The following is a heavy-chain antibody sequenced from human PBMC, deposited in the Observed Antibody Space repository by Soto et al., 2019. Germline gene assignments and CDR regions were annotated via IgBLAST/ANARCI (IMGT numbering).Heavy chain of an antibody. Sequence: GGSLRLSCAASGFAFSSYGMHWVRQSPGKGLEWVAVIWYDGSNKYYADSVKGRFTISRDNSKNTLYLQMNSLRAEDTAVYYCARDLAAAGTDDYYGLDAWGQGPKVTV. J-gene: IGHJ6*02. D-gene: IGHD6-13*01. CDR2: IWYDGSNK. V-gene: IGHV3-33*01. CDR3: ARDLAAAGTDDYYGLDA. CDR1: GFAFSSYG.